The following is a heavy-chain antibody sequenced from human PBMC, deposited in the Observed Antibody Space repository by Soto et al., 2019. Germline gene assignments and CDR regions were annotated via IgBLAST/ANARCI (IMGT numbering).Heavy chain of an antibody. CDR2: ISAYNGNT. D-gene: IGHD2-21*02. J-gene: IGHJ3*02. CDR3: ARDLIYCGGDCYSDVFDI. Sequence: ASVKVTCKASGYTFTTCGISWVRQAPGQGLEWMGWISAYNGNTNYAQKLQGRVTMTTDTSTSTAYMELRSLRSDDTAVYYCARDLIYCGGDCYSDVFDIWGQGTMVTVSS. V-gene: IGHV1-18*04. CDR1: GYTFTTCG.